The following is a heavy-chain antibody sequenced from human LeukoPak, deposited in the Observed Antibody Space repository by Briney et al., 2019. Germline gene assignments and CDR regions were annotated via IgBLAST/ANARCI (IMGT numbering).Heavy chain of an antibody. V-gene: IGHV3-7*01. CDR3: ARGLYSGYDL. CDR2: INQDGSKK. CDR1: GLTFSSHA. Sequence: GGSLRLSCAASGLTFSSHAMSWVRQAPGKGLEWVANINQDGSKKYYVDSVKGRLTISRDNAKNSLYLQMNSLRAEDTAVYYCARGLYSGYDLWGQGTLVTVSS. D-gene: IGHD5-12*01. J-gene: IGHJ4*02.